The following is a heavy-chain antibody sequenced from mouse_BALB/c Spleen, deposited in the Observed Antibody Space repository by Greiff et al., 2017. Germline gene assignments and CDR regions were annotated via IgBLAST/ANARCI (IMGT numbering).Heavy chain of an antibody. CDR1: GFSLTSYG. V-gene: IGHV2-9*02. CDR2: IWAGGST. J-gene: IGHJ4*01. CDR3: ARGGNYDHYYAMDY. D-gene: IGHD2-1*01. Sequence: VMLVESGPGLVAPSQSLSITCTVSGFSLTSYGVHWVRQPPGKGLEWLGVIWAGGSTNYNSALMSRLSISKDNSKSQVFLKMNSLQTDDTAMYYCARGGNYDHYYAMDYGGQGTSVTVTS.